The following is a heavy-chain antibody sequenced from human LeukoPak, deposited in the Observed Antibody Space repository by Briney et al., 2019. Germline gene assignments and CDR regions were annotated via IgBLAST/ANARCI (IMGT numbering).Heavy chain of an antibody. CDR2: IYYSGNT. Sequence: SETLSLTCTVSGGSISTYYWSWIRQPPGKGLEWIGYIYYSGNTNYSPSLKSRVTLSVDTSKNQFSLRLSSVTAADTAVYYCARDLSPTYWGQGTLVTVSS. J-gene: IGHJ4*02. V-gene: IGHV4-59*01. CDR1: GGSISTYY. CDR3: ARDLSPTY.